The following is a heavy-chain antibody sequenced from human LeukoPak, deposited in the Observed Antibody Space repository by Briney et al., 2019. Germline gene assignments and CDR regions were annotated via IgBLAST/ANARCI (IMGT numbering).Heavy chain of an antibody. J-gene: IGHJ4*02. V-gene: IGHV4-61*02. D-gene: IGHD6-13*01. Sequence: PSETLSLTCTVSGGSISSGSYYWSWIRQPAGKGLEWIGRIYTSGSTNYNPSLKSRVTMSVDTSKNQFSLNLSSVTAADTAVYYCARGRGSSWYYFDYWGQGTLVTVSS. CDR2: IYTSGST. CDR3: ARGRGSSWYYFDY. CDR1: GGSISSGSYY.